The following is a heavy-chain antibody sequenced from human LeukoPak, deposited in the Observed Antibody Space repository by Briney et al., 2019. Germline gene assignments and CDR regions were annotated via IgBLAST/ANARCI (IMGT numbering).Heavy chain of an antibody. CDR2: INPSGGST. D-gene: IGHD3-9*01. Sequence: GASVKVSCTASGYTFTSYYMHWVRQAPGQGLEWMGIINPSGGSTSYAQKFQGRVTMTRDTSTSTVYMELSGLRSDDTAVYYCARDGNSGHFEIPFDYWGQGTLVTVSS. CDR1: GYTFTSYY. CDR3: ARDGNSGHFEIPFDY. V-gene: IGHV1-46*01. J-gene: IGHJ4*02.